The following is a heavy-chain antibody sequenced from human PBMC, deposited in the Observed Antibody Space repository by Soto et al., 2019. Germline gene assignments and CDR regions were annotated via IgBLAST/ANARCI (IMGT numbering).Heavy chain of an antibody. CDR1: GFTFSNAW. J-gene: IGHJ4*02. CDR3: TAEAYDFCDY. D-gene: IGHD3-3*01. Sequence: EVQLVESGGGLVKPGGSLRLSCAASGFTFSNAWMNWVRQAPGKGLEWVGRIKSKTEGGTTDYAAPVKGRFTISRDDPKHTLYPQMSSLKTEATAVYYCTAEAYDFCDYWGRGTRVIVSS. CDR2: IKSKTEGGTT. V-gene: IGHV3-15*07.